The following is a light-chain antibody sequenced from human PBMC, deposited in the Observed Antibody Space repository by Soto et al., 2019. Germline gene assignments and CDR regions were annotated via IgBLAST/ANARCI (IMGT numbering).Light chain of an antibody. CDR2: GAS. V-gene: IGKV3-15*01. CDR1: QSVTNN. Sequence: EIVMTQSPATLSVSPGERATLSCRASQSVTNNLAWYQHKPGQAPRLLIYGASTRATGIPVRFSGSGSGTEFTLTISSLQSEDFAVYYCHQYGSSGTFGQGTKVDI. CDR3: HQYGSSGT. J-gene: IGKJ1*01.